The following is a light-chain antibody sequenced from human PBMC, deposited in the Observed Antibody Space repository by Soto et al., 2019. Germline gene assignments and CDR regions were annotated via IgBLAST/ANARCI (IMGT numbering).Light chain of an antibody. V-gene: IGKV3-20*01. Sequence: EIVLTQSPGTLSLSPGESATLSCRASESVSSNSLAWYRRNPGQPPSLLIYGTSTRATDIPRRFSGSGSGTDFTLTIHRLEPEDFAVYFCQLYGDSPPTFGQGTKVEVK. CDR3: QLYGDSPPT. CDR2: GTS. CDR1: ESVSSNS. J-gene: IGKJ1*01.